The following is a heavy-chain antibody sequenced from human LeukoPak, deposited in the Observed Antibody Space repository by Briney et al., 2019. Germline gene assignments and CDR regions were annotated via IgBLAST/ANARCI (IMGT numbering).Heavy chain of an antibody. CDR1: GYTFTDYA. J-gene: IGHJ6*02. Sequence: EASVKVSCKASGYTFTDYAVHWVRPAPGQGLEWLGIFYPNSAYTIYAQTFQGRVTMTGDASTDSAYMELSSLRSEDTAIYFCAREALSEVFGLDVWGQGTTVTVSS. V-gene: IGHV1-46*01. CDR3: AREALSEVFGLDV. CDR2: FYPNSAYT.